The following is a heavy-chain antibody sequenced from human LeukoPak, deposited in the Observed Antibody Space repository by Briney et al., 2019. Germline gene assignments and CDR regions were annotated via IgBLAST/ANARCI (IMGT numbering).Heavy chain of an antibody. D-gene: IGHD1-26*01. CDR2: ISGSATSH. Sequence: GGSLRLSCAASGFIFSNYGMSWVRQAPGKGLEWVSSISGSATSHLYAESVKGRFTISRDNSDNTLYLQMKSLRAEDTAVYYCAKDPPVGANLWGQGTLVSVSS. V-gene: IGHV3-23*01. CDR1: GFIFSNYG. CDR3: AKDPPVGANL. J-gene: IGHJ4*02.